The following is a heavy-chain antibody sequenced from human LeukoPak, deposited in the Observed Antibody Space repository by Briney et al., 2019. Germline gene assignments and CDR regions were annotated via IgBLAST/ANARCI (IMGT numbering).Heavy chain of an antibody. V-gene: IGHV3-48*01. Sequence: GGSLRLSCAASGFTFSSCSMNWVRQAPGKGLEWVSYISSSSSIYYADSVKGRFTISRDNAQNSLYLQMDGLRDEDTAVYYCARHNYASGSYHDYWGQGTLVTVSS. D-gene: IGHD3-10*01. J-gene: IGHJ4*02. CDR3: ARHNYASGSYHDY. CDR1: GFTFSSCS. CDR2: ISSSSSI.